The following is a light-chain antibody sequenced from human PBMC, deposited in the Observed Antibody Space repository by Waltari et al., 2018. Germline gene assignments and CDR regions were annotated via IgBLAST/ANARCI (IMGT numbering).Light chain of an antibody. CDR1: RSHSSYA. V-gene: IGLV4-69*01. CDR3: QTWDTDIPVV. CDR2: VNSDGSH. J-gene: IGLJ2*01. Sequence: QLVVTQSPSASASLGASVKLTCTLSRSHSSYAIAWHQQQPEKGPRYLMKVNSDGSHTKGDGISDRFSGSSSGAERYLTISSLQSEDEADYYCQTWDTDIPVVFGGGTKLTVL.